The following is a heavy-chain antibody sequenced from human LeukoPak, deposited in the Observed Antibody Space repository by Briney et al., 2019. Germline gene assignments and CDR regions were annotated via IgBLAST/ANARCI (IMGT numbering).Heavy chain of an antibody. CDR2: INAGNGNT. V-gene: IGHV1-3*01. J-gene: IGHJ5*02. CDR1: GYTFTGYY. D-gene: IGHD3-10*01. CDR3: ARGSYYYGSGSYPWFDP. Sequence: ASVKVSCKASGYTFTGYYMHWVRQAPGQRLEWMGWINAGNGNTKYSQKFQGRVTITRDTSASTAYMELSSLRSEDTAVYYCARGSYYYGSGSYPWFDPWGQGTLVTVSS.